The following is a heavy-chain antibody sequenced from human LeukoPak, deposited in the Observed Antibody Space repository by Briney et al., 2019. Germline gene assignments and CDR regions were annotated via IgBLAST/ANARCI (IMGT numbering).Heavy chain of an antibody. CDR3: ARGQKSLY. CDR1: GFTFSSYW. V-gene: IGHV3-7*01. CDR2: IKHDGSEK. Sequence: GGSLRLSCAVSGFTFSSYWMSWVRQVPGKGLEWVANIKHDGSEKHYMDSVKGRFTISRDNAMNSLYLQMSSLRAEDTAMYYCARGQKSLYWGQGTLVTVSS. J-gene: IGHJ4*02.